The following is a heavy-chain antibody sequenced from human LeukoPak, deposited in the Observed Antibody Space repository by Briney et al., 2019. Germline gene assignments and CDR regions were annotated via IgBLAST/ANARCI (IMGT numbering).Heavy chain of an antibody. J-gene: IGHJ4*02. Sequence: ASVRVSCKASGYTFTGYYMHWVRQAPGQGLEWMGWINPNSGGTNYAQKFQGRVTMTRDTSISTAYMELSRLRSDDTAVYYCARDAVKPRAFDYWGQGTLVTVSS. CDR1: GYTFTGYY. D-gene: IGHD3-16*02. CDR2: INPNSGGT. V-gene: IGHV1-2*02. CDR3: ARDAVKPRAFDY.